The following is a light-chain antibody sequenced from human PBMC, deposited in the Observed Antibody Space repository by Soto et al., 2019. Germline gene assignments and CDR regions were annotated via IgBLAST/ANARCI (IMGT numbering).Light chain of an antibody. V-gene: IGKV1-5*01. CDR1: QNIRNL. J-gene: IGKJ1*01. CDR2: DAS. CDR3: QHYNSYSEA. Sequence: DIQLTQSPSTLSAAVGDSVTITCRASQNIRNLLAWYQQKPGKAPKPLIYDASTLKTGVPSRFSGRGSGSEFNFTITGLQPDDFATYYCQHYNSYSEAFGLGTKVDIK.